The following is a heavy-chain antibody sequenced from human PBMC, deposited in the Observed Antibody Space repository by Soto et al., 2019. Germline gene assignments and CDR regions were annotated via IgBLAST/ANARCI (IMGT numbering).Heavy chain of an antibody. J-gene: IGHJ5*02. Sequence: QRQLVESGGGVVQPGRSLRLSCAASGFSFSHYAMHWVRQPPGKGLEWVALISYDGENQYFTDSVRGRFTISRDNSKIAVYLEMNDLRLDDTATYYCVSPHSESSNAFDLWGQGTLVTVSS. V-gene: IGHV3-30*04. CDR2: ISYDGENQ. CDR1: GFSFSHYA. CDR3: VSPHSESSNAFDL. D-gene: IGHD3-10*01.